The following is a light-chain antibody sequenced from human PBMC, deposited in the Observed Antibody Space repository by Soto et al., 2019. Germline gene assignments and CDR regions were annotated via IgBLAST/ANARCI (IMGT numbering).Light chain of an antibody. V-gene: IGLV2-14*03. CDR1: SRDVGGYNY. J-gene: IGLJ1*01. CDR3: NSYRNTAARYV. Sequence: QSALAQPASVSGSPGQSITISCTGTSRDVGGYNYVSWYQHRPGEVPKLIIYDVGNRPSGVSDRFSGSKSGDTASLTISGLRAEDEADYYSNSYRNTAARYVFGTGTKVTVL. CDR2: DVG.